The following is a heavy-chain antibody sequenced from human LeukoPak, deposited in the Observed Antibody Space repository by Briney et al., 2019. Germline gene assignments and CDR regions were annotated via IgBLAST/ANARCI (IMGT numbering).Heavy chain of an antibody. J-gene: IGHJ4*02. D-gene: IGHD1-14*01. CDR1: GGSVNSAKYY. CDR3: ARYPAPRPPDY. Sequence: SETLSLTCTVSGGSVNSAKYYWSWIRQLPGVGLEWIGYIYTSGSTGDNPSLKNRVTISLDTSKNQFSLRLSSVTAADTAVYYCARYPAPRPPDYWGQGTLVIVSS. V-gene: IGHV4-31*03. CDR2: IYTSGST.